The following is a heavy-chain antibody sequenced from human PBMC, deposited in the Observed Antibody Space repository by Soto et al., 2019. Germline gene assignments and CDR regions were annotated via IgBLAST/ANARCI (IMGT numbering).Heavy chain of an antibody. CDR2: IIPIFGTA. V-gene: IGHV1-69*12. D-gene: IGHD6-13*01. Sequence: QVQLVQSGAEVKKPGSSVKVSCKASGGTFSSYAISWVRQAPGQGLEWMGGIIPIFGTANYAQKFQGRVTSSASEXXSXAXTELSSLRSEDTAVYYCARTATPSSSSPHYYYGMDVWGQGTTVTVSS. CDR1: GGTFSSYA. J-gene: IGHJ6*02. CDR3: ARTATPSSSSPHYYYGMDV.